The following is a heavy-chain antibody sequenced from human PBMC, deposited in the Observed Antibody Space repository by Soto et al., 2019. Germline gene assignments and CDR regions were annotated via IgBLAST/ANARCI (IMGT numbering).Heavy chain of an antibody. CDR2: INIAKGNT. Sequence: QGQLVQSGAEVKKPGASVKVSCKASGYTFTSYTMHWVRQAPGQRPEWMGWINIAKGNTQYSQKLQGRVTFTRDTSASTAYMELSTLRSEDTAVYYCARSSGSCYTLGHWGQGTLVTVSS. D-gene: IGHD3-10*01. J-gene: IGHJ4*02. CDR3: ARSSGSCYTLGH. CDR1: GYTFTSYT. V-gene: IGHV1-3*04.